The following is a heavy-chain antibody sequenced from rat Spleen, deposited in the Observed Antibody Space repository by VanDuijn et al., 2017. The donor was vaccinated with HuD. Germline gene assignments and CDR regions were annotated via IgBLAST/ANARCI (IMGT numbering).Heavy chain of an antibody. D-gene: IGHD4-3*01. CDR2: IWAGGGT. CDR1: GFSLTNFH. J-gene: IGHJ4*01. CDR3: ARHLREASGVMVA. V-gene: IGHV2-43*01. Sequence: QVQLKESGPGLVQPSQTLSLTCTVSGFSLTNFHVTWVRQPPGKSLVWMGTIWAGGGTNYNSAVKFRLRISRDTSKSQVLLKMNSLQAEDTGTYYCARHLREASGVMVAWGQGASVTVSS.